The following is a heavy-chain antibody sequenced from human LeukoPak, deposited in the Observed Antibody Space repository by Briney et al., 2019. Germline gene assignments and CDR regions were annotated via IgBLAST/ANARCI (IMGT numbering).Heavy chain of an antibody. J-gene: IGHJ4*02. CDR2: ISWNSGSI. CDR3: AKGLYYDSSGYLGTFDY. V-gene: IGHV3-9*01. D-gene: IGHD3-22*01. Sequence: GGSLRLSCAASGFTFDDYAMHWVRQAPGKGLEWVSGISWNSGSIGYADSVKGRFTISRDNAKNSLYLQMNSLRAEDTALYYCAKGLYYDSSGYLGTFDYWGQRTPVTVSS. CDR1: GFTFDDYA.